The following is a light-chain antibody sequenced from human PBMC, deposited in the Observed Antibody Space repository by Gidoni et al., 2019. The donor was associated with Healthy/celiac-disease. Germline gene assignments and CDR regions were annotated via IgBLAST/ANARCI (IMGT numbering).Light chain of an antibody. Sequence: EIVLTQSPGNLSLSPGDRATLSCRASQSVSSSYLAWYQQKPGQAPRLIIYGASSRATGIPDRFSGSGSGTDFTITISRMEPEDFAVYYCQQYGSCGVTFGQGTLLEIK. V-gene: IGKV3-20*01. CDR1: QSVSSSY. J-gene: IGKJ5*01. CDR3: QQYGSCGVT. CDR2: GAS.